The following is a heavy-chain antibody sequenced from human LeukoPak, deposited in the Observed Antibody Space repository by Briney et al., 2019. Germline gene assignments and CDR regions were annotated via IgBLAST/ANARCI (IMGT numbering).Heavy chain of an antibody. V-gene: IGHV4-59*11. J-gene: IGHJ4*02. Sequence: SETLSLTCSVSGVSIDSHYWSWIRQSPGKGLEWIGYVFNGGSTNYNPSLNSRVTMSLDTSRAQFSLRLSSVTAADTAIYYCASRPADTTWYGAFDYWSQGTLVTVSS. CDR3: ASRPADTTWYGAFDY. CDR1: GVSIDSHY. CDR2: VFNGGST. D-gene: IGHD3-10*01.